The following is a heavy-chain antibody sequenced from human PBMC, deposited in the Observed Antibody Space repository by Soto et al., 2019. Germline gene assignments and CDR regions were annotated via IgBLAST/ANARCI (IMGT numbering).Heavy chain of an antibody. V-gene: IGHV4-34*01. CDR1: GGSFSGYY. J-gene: IGHJ3*02. Sequence: SDTLSLTCAVYGGSFSGYYWSWIRQPPGKGLEWIGEINHSGSTNYNPSLKSRVTISVDTSKNQFSLRLSSVTAADTAVYYCSSWTTVNTDRFDDLDIWGEGTMVT. CDR3: SSWTTVNTDRFDDLDI. CDR2: INHSGST. D-gene: IGHD4-17*01.